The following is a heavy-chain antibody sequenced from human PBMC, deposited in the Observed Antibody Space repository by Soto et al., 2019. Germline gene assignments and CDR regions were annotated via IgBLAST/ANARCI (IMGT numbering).Heavy chain of an antibody. V-gene: IGHV1-3*01. D-gene: IGHD2-21*01. CDR2: NNAGNGNT. J-gene: IGHJ5*02. Sequence: ASVKVSCKASGYTFTSYAMHWVRQAPGQRLERMGWNNAGNGNTKYSQKFQGRVTITRDTSASTAYMELSSLRSEDTAVYYCARDSLEIVVVIATPQTYNWFDPWGQGTLVTVSS. CDR1: GYTFTSYA. CDR3: ARDSLEIVVVIATPQTYNWFDP.